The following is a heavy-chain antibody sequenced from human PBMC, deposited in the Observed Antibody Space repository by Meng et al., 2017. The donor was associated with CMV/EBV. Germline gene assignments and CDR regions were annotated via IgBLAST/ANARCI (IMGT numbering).Heavy chain of an antibody. CDR2: IIPILGIA. V-gene: IGHV1-69*02. CDR1: GGTFSSYT. J-gene: IGHJ4*02. D-gene: IGHD2-2*01. CDR3: ARVVPAAIGTIDY. Sequence: SVKVSCKASGGTFSSYTISWVRQAPGQGLEWMGRIIPILGIANYAQKFQGRVTITADKSTSTAYMELSSLRSDDTAVYYCARVVPAAIGTIDYWGQGTLVTVSS.